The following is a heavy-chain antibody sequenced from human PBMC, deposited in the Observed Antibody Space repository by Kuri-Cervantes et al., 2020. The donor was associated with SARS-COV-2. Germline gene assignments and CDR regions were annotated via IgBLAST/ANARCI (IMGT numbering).Heavy chain of an antibody. Sequence: GESLKISCAASGFTFGDYSMSWFRQAPGKGLEWVGCNRSKAYGGTTEYAASVKGRFTISRDDSKSIAYMKMNSLKTEDTAVYYCTRGIPTIDYWGQGTLVTVSS. D-gene: IGHD2-2*02. CDR2: NRSKAYGGTT. CDR1: GFTFGDYS. V-gene: IGHV3-49*03. J-gene: IGHJ4*01. CDR3: TRGIPTIDY.